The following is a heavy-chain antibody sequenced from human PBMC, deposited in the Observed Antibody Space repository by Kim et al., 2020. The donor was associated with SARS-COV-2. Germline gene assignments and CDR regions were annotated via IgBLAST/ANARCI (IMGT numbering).Heavy chain of an antibody. CDR1: GFTFSNAW. D-gene: IGHD2-21*02. V-gene: IGHV3-15*01. CDR3: TTDELVVVTLDAFDI. J-gene: IGHJ3*02. Sequence: GGSLRLSCAASGFTFSNAWMSWVRQAPGKGLEWVGRIKSKTDGGTTDYAAPVKGRFTISRDDSKNTLYLQMNSLKTEDTAVYYCTTDELVVVTLDAFDIWGQGTMVTVSS. CDR2: IKSKTDGGTT.